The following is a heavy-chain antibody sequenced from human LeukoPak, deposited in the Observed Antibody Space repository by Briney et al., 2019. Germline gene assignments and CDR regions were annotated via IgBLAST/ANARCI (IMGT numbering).Heavy chain of an antibody. J-gene: IGHJ4*02. Sequence: PGGSLRLSCAASGFTASSNYMSWVRQAPGKGLEWVSVIYTDGSTYYADSVKGRFTISRDNSKNTVYLQMSSLRADDTAVYYCARDRSISGVVTIDFWGQGTLVTVSS. CDR3: ARDRSISGVVTIDF. V-gene: IGHV3-53*01. D-gene: IGHD3-3*01. CDR2: IYTDGST. CDR1: GFTASSNY.